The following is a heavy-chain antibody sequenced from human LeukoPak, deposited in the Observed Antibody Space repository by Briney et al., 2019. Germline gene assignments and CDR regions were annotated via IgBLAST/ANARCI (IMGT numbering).Heavy chain of an antibody. J-gene: IGHJ4*02. Sequence: ASVKVSCKASGYTFTSYAISWVRQAPGQGLEWMGGIIPIFGTANYAQKFQGRVTITADKSTSTAYMELSSLRSEDTAVYYCARDGSGYDPYYFDYWGQGTLVTVSS. CDR3: ARDGSGYDPYYFDY. CDR2: IIPIFGTA. CDR1: GYTFTSYA. V-gene: IGHV1-69*06. D-gene: IGHD5-12*01.